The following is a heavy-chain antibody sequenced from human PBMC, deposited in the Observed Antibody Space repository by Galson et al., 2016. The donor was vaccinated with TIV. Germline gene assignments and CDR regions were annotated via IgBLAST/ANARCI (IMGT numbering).Heavy chain of an antibody. CDR2: IYTSGST. Sequence: TLSLTCTVSGDSISRGAFYWSWLRQPAGKGLEWIGFIYTSGSTDYNPSLKSRATISVDKSRNQFSLKLSSVTAADTAVYYCARERLGSGYHITSDAFDIWGQGTLVTVSS. CDR1: GDSISRGAFY. D-gene: IGHD3-3*01. V-gene: IGHV4-61*02. CDR3: ARERLGSGYHITSDAFDI. J-gene: IGHJ3*02.